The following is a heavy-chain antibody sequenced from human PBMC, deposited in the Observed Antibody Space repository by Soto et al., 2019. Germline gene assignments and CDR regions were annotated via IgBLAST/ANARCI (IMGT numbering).Heavy chain of an antibody. Sequence: GSLRLSCAASGFTFNIYGMHWVRQAPDKGLEWVALISYDGSNQYYADSVKGRFTISRDNSKNTLFLQMNSLRADDTAVYYCAKDQASGQGSFDSWGQGTLVTVS. CDR2: ISYDGSNQ. CDR1: GFTFNIYG. V-gene: IGHV3-30*18. CDR3: AKDQASGQGSFDS. J-gene: IGHJ4*02.